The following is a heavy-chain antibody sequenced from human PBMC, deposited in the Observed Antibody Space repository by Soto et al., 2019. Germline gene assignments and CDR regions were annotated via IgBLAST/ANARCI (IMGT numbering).Heavy chain of an antibody. V-gene: IGHV4-30-4*01. Sequence: SETLSLTCTVSGGSINSADSYWSWIRQPPGRGLEWIGSSHYSGSSYSNPSLKSRVAISVDSSKSQSSLRVTSVTAADTAVYYCARLLQITMRVVIFDSWGQGTLVTVS. CDR3: ARLLQITMRVVIFDS. D-gene: IGHD3-22*01. J-gene: IGHJ4*02. CDR1: GGSINSADSY. CDR2: SHYSGSS.